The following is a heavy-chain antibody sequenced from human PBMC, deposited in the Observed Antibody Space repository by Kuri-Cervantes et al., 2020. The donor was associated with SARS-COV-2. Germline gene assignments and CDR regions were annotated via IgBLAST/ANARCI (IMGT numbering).Heavy chain of an antibody. CDR1: GFTFSSYW. J-gene: IGHJ6*03. CDR3: ARAQHCSRNSSYYYYLDF. D-gene: IGHD2-2*01. CDR2: IKQDGREK. V-gene: IGHV3-7*01. Sequence: GGSLRLSCAASGFTFSSYWISWAPQAPGRGLEGVANIKQDGREKYYVDSVKGRFTISRDNAKNSLSLKMNSLRAEDTAVYYCARAQHCSRNSSYYYYLDFWGKGTTVTVSS.